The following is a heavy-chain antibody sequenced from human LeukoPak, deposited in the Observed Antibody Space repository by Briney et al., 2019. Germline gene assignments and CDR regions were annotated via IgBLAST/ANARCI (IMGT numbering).Heavy chain of an antibody. CDR3: ARGDTAMDEFDY. V-gene: IGHV1-3*01. Sequence: ASVKVSCKASGYTFTSYAMHWMRQAPGQRLEWMGWINAGNGNTKYSQKFQGRVTITRDTSASTAYMELSSLRSEDTAVYYCARGDTAMDEFDYWGQGTLVTVSS. D-gene: IGHD5-18*01. CDR2: INAGNGNT. J-gene: IGHJ4*02. CDR1: GYTFTSYA.